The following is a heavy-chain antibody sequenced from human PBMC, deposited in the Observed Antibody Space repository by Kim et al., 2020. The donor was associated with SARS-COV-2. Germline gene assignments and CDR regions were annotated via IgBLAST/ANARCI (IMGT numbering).Heavy chain of an antibody. CDR2: NH. V-gene: IGHV3-30*03. Sequence: NHHPGVSVKGRFTISRDNSKNTISLDMNNLRPDDTAVYYCAREASAGFDYWGQGALVTVSS. J-gene: IGHJ4*02. D-gene: IGHD6-13*01. CDR3: AREASAGFDY.